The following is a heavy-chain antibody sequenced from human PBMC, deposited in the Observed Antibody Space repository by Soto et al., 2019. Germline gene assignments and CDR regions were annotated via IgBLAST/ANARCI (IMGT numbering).Heavy chain of an antibody. CDR2: ISGSGFST. J-gene: IGHJ4*02. CDR1: GLTSGPYG. D-gene: IGHD3-10*02. CDR3: AKYPTPRDFLFIHYFDS. V-gene: IGHV3-23*01. Sequence: EVQLLESGGGLVEPGGSLRLSCAASGLTSGPYGMTWVRQAPGRGLEWVSTISGSGFSTHYAESVQGRFTISRDNSKNTMYLQMNSLRAEDTAVYYCAKYPTPRDFLFIHYFDSWGQGSLVTVSS.